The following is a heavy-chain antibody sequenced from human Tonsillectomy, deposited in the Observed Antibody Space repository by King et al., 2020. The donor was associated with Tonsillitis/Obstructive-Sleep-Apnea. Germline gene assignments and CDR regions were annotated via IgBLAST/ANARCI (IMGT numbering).Heavy chain of an antibody. CDR3: AVRFLRMRNVVRPGTGEA. V-gene: IGHV2-5*02. CDR1: GFSLRTTGVG. CDR2: IYWDDDK. J-gene: IGHJ5*02. D-gene: IGHD3-16*02. Sequence: ITLKESGPTLVKPTQTLTLTCTFSGFSLRTTGVGVGWIRQPPGKALEWLALIYWDDDKRYSPSLKSRLTIAKDTSRVFLTMTNMDPVDTATYFCAVRFLRMRNVVRPGTGEAWGQGTLVTVSS.